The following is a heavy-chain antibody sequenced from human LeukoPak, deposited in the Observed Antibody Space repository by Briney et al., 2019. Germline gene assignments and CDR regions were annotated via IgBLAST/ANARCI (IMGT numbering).Heavy chain of an antibody. J-gene: IGHJ4*02. CDR2: ISNGGRDT. D-gene: IGHD6-13*01. Sequence: SGGSLRLSCAASGFTFSTYAMHWVRQAPAKGLDWVAVISNGGRDTYYADSVKGRFTISRDNSKNTLDLQMNSLRVDDTAVYYCARDQQLAIDYWGQGTLVTVCS. CDR1: GFTFSTYA. V-gene: IGHV3-30*04. CDR3: ARDQQLAIDY.